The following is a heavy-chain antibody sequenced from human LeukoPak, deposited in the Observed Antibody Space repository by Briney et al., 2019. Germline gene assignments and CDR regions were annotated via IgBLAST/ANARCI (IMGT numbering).Heavy chain of an antibody. J-gene: IGHJ4*02. D-gene: IGHD5-12*01. Sequence: GGSLRLSCAASGFTVSSNYMSWVRQAPGKGLDWVSVIYSCGSTYYADSVKGRFTISRDNSKNTLYLQMNSLRAEDTAVHYCARDYGYSGYDFGYWGQGTLVTVSS. V-gene: IGHV3-66*01. CDR3: ARDYGYSGYDFGY. CDR2: IYSCGST. CDR1: GFTVSSNY.